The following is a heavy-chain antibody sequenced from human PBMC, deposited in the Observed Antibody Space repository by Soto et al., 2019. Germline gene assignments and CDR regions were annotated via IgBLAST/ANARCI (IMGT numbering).Heavy chain of an antibody. Sequence: VVSRRLCCSSSVFSFVSDLIGLLLEAAGKWLEWVANIKQDGSEKYYVDSVKGRFTVSRDTAKNSLYLQMNSLGAEDKAVYYCAREREADSTRPEYFEYWGQGTQVTVSS. CDR1: VFSFVSDL. CDR2: IKQDGSEK. V-gene: IGHV3-7*01. J-gene: IGHJ4*02. CDR3: AREREADSTRPEYFEY. D-gene: IGHD2-15*01.